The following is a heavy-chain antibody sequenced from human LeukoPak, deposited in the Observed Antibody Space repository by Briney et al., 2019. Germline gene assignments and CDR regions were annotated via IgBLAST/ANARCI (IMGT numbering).Heavy chain of an antibody. Sequence: AGGSLRLSCAASGFTFSSYWMSWVRQAPGKGLEWVANIKQDGSEKYYVDSVKGRFTISRDNAKNSLYLQMNSLRAEDTAVYYCARGSHYDILTGYLKGPFDPWGQGTLVTVSS. CDR1: GFTFSSYW. J-gene: IGHJ5*02. CDR2: IKQDGSEK. V-gene: IGHV3-7*01. D-gene: IGHD3-9*01. CDR3: ARGSHYDILTGYLKGPFDP.